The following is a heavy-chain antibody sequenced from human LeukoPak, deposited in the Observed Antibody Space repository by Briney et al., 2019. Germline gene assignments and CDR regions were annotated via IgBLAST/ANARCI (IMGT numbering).Heavy chain of an antibody. Sequence: GGSLRLSCAASGLIFNSNTFSWVRQAPGKGLEWVSSFGTMSGDTYYADSVRGRFTMSSDSAKMSVFLQMDSLSVDDTAVYYCSRDQMDPWNYNYYGMDVWGQGTTVTVSS. V-gene: IGHV3-21*01. CDR2: FGTMSGDT. J-gene: IGHJ6*02. CDR1: GLIFNSNT. CDR3: SRDQMDPWNYNYYGMDV. D-gene: IGHD1-1*01.